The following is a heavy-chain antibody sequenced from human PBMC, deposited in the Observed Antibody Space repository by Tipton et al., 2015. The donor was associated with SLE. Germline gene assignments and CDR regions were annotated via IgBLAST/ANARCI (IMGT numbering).Heavy chain of an antibody. CDR1: GFTFSSYE. D-gene: IGHD3-3*01. V-gene: IGHV3-48*03. Sequence: SLRLSCAASGFTFSSYEMNRVRQAPGKGLEWVSYISSSGSTIYYADSVKGRFTISRDNAKNSLYLQMNSLRAEDTAVYYCARSGDFWSGYYTTWWFDPWGQGTLVTVSS. CDR3: ARSGDFWSGYYTTWWFDP. J-gene: IGHJ5*02. CDR2: ISSSGSTI.